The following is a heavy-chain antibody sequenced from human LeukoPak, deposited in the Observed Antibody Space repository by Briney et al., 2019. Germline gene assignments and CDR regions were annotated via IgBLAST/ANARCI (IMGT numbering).Heavy chain of an antibody. CDR3: ARDQEDYDFWSEDAFDI. Sequence: ASVKVSCKASGYTFTSYGISWVRQAPGQGLEWMGWISAYNGNTNYAQKLQGRVTMTTDTSTSTAYMELRSLRSDDTAVYYCARDQEDYDFWSEDAFDIWGLGTMVTVSS. CDR2: ISAYNGNT. CDR1: GYTFTSYG. J-gene: IGHJ3*02. V-gene: IGHV1-18*01. D-gene: IGHD3-3*01.